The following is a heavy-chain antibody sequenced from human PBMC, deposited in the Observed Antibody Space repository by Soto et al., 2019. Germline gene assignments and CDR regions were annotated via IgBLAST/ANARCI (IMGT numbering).Heavy chain of an antibody. V-gene: IGHV4-39*01. CDR2: IYYSGST. D-gene: IGHD6-6*01. CDR1: GGSISSSSYY. Sequence: SETLSLTCTVSGGSISSSSYYWGWIRQPPGKGLEWIGSIYYSGSTYYNPSLKSRVTISVDTSKNQFSLKLSSVTAADTAVYYCARHAEYSSSRALDYWGQGTLVTVLL. CDR3: ARHAEYSSSRALDY. J-gene: IGHJ4*02.